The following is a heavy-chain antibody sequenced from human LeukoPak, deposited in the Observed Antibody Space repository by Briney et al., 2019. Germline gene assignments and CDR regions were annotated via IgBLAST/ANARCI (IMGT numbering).Heavy chain of an antibody. J-gene: IGHJ4*02. CDR3: AKDYDFWSGYLGY. V-gene: IGHV3-30*02. Sequence: GRSLRLSCAASGFTFSSYGMHWVRQAPGKGLEWVAFIRYDGSNKYYADSVKGRFTISRDNSKNTLYLQMNSLRAEDTAVYYCAKDYDFWSGYLGYWGQGTLVTVSS. CDR2: IRYDGSNK. D-gene: IGHD3-3*01. CDR1: GFTFSSYG.